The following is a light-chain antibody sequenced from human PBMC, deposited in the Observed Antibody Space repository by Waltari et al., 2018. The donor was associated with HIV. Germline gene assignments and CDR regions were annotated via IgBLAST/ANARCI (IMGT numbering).Light chain of an antibody. CDR1: ASHLGPSNF. Sequence: QPALTQPASVSGSPGQAGTISCPGTASHLGPSNFVSWYQQPPAHAPKVIIYRVTSRPSGVPPRFSGSKSGNTASLTIPGLRAEDEALYYCSTHTGNDTLAFGGGTKLTVL. J-gene: IGLJ2*01. CDR3: STHTGNDTLA. V-gene: IGLV2-14*03. CDR2: RVT.